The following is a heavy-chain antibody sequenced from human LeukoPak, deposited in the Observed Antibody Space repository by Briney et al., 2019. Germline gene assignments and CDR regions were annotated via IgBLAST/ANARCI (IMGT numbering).Heavy chain of an antibody. CDR2: IWYDGSNK. CDR1: GFTFSSYG. CDR3: ARDCTSCPHPHYYYYGMDV. V-gene: IGHV3-33*01. D-gene: IGHD2-2*01. J-gene: IGHJ6*02. Sequence: GGSLRLSCAASGFTFSSYGMHWVRQALGKGLEWVAVIWYDGSNKYYADSVKGRFTISRDNSKNTLYLQMNSLRAEDTAVYYCARDCTSCPHPHYYYYGMDVWGQGTTVTVSS.